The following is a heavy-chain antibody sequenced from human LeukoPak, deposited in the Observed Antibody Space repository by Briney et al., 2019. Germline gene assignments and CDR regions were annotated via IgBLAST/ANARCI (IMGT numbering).Heavy chain of an antibody. CDR2: IIPIFGTA. V-gene: IGHV1-69*13. Sequence: GASVKVSCKASGGTFSSYAISWVRQAPGQGLEWMGGIIPIFGTANYAQKFQGRVTITADESTSTAYMELSSLRSEDTAVYYCARERSDPSWSDAFDIWGQGTMVTVSS. CDR1: GGTFSSYA. J-gene: IGHJ3*02. CDR3: ARERSDPSWSDAFDI. D-gene: IGHD6-13*01.